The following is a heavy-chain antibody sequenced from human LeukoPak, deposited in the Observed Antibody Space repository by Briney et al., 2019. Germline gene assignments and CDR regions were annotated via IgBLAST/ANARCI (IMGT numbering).Heavy chain of an antibody. V-gene: IGHV4-59*01. D-gene: IGHD3-3*01. Sequence: PSETLSLTCTVSGGSISSYYWSWIRQPPGKGLEWIGYIYYSGSTNYNPSLKSRVTISVDTSKNQFSLKLSSVTAADTAVYYCARVRQECYFDYWGQGTLVTVSS. CDR2: IYYSGST. J-gene: IGHJ4*02. CDR1: GGSISSYY. CDR3: ARVRQECYFDY.